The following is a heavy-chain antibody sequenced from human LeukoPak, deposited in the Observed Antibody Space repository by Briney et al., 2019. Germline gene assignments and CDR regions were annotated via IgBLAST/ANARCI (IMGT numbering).Heavy chain of an antibody. CDR1: GCSISSYY. CDR2: IYYSGST. J-gene: IGHJ3*02. D-gene: IGHD3-9*01. Sequence: SETLSLNCTVSGCSISSYYWSWIRQPPGKGLEWIWDIYYSGSTNHHPSLKSRVTISVDTSKNQFSLKLSSVTAADTAVYYCARRGLDILTENDAFDIWGQGTMVTVS. CDR3: ARRGLDILTENDAFDI. V-gene: IGHV4-59*08.